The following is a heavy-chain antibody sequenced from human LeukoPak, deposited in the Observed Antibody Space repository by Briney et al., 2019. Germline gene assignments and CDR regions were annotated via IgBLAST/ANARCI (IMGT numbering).Heavy chain of an antibody. D-gene: IGHD6-13*01. J-gene: IGHJ4*02. V-gene: IGHV4-59*01. CDR3: ARGVYIAAAQYGY. CDR2: IYYSGTT. CDR1: GGSISNYY. Sequence: SETLSLTRTVSGGSISNYYWSWIRQPPGKGLEWIGYIYYSGTTNYNPSLKCRVTISVDTSKNQFSLKLNSVTAADTAVYYCARGVYIAAAQYGYWGQGTLVTVSS.